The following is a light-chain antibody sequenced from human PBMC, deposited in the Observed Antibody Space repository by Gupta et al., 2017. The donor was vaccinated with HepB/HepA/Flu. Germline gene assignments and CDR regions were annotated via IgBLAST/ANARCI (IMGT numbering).Light chain of an antibody. CDR1: SANLGACCD. Sequence: QPVLTQPPSVSGAPGPTVTISCTGTSANLGACCDVHWYKKLPGTAPKLLIYPINNRPSGVHVRFSGSKSGTSASLAITGLQPDDEADYYCQSYDTSLGGSVFGGGTKLTVL. CDR2: PIN. V-gene: IGLV1-40*01. J-gene: IGLJ2*01. CDR3: QSYDTSLGGSV.